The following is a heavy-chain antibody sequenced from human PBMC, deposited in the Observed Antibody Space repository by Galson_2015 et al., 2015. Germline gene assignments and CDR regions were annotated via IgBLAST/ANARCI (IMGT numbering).Heavy chain of an antibody. CDR3: ANNMWGSSSFGYFDY. V-gene: IGHV3-30*18. J-gene: IGHJ4*02. CDR2: ISYDGSNK. CDR1: GFTFSSYG. Sequence: SLRLSCAASGFTFSSYGMHWVRQAPGKGLEWVAVISYDGSNKYYADSVKGRFTISRDNSKNTLYLQMNSLRAEDTAVYYCANNMWGSSSFGYFDYWGQGTLVTVSS. D-gene: IGHD6-13*01.